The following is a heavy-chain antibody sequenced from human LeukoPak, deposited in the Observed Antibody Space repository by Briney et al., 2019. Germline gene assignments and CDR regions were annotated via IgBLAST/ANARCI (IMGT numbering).Heavy chain of an antibody. CDR1: GFTFSSYG. CDR3: ARDRSDSSGYEAYYFDY. D-gene: IGHD3-22*01. Sequence: GRSLRLSCAASGFTFSSYGMHWVRQAPGKGLEWVAVIWYDGSNKYYADSVKGRFTISRDNSKNTLYLQMNSLRAEDTAVYYCARDRSDSSGYEAYYFDYWGQGTLVTVSS. V-gene: IGHV3-33*01. CDR2: IWYDGSNK. J-gene: IGHJ4*02.